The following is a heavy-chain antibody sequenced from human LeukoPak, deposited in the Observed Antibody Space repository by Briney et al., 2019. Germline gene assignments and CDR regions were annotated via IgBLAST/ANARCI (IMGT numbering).Heavy chain of an antibody. Sequence: KPSETLSLTCTVSGGSISSYYWSWIRQPPGKGLEWIGEINHSGSTNYNPSLKSRVTISVDTSKNQFSLKLSSVTAADTAVYYCARPTAPIVWDGGLIHANAFDIWGQGTMVTVSS. D-gene: IGHD3-16*01. V-gene: IGHV4-34*01. CDR2: INHSGST. CDR1: GGSISSYY. J-gene: IGHJ3*02. CDR3: ARPTAPIVWDGGLIHANAFDI.